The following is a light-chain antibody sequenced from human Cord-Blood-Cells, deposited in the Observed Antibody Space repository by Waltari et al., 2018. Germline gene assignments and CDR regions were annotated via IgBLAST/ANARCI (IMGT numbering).Light chain of an antibody. Sequence: QSVLTQPPSVSGAPGPRVTISCPGSSPNIGAGHDVHWYQQLPGTAPKLLIYGNSNRPSGVPDRFSGSKSGTSASLAITGLQAEDEADYYCQSYDSSLSGSVFGGGTKLTVL. V-gene: IGLV1-40*01. J-gene: IGLJ2*01. CDR3: QSYDSSLSGSV. CDR2: GNS. CDR1: SPNIGAGHD.